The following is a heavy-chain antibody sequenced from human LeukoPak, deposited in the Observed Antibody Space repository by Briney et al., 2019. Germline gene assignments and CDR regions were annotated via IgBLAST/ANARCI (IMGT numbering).Heavy chain of an antibody. Sequence: GGSLRLSCAASGFTFSSYSMVWVRQAPGKGLEWVSSISSGSNYIYYADSVKGRFTISRDNARTSLYLQMNSLRAEDTAVYYCARDKAQDYYGMDVWGQGTTVTASS. J-gene: IGHJ6*02. CDR3: ARDKAQDYYGMDV. D-gene: IGHD3-10*01. CDR2: ISSGSNYI. V-gene: IGHV3-21*06. CDR1: GFTFSSYS.